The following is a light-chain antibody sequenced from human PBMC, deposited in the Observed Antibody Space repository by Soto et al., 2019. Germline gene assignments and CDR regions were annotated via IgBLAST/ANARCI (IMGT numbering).Light chain of an antibody. J-gene: IGKJ3*01. CDR2: GAS. CDR3: QQYGSSFT. V-gene: IGKV3-20*01. CDR1: QSVSSSY. Sequence: EIVLTQSPDTLSLSPGERATLSCRASQSVSSSYLAWYQQKPGQAPRLLLYGASSRATGIPDRFSGSGSGADFTLTISRLEPEDFAVYYCQQYGSSFTFGPGTKVDIK.